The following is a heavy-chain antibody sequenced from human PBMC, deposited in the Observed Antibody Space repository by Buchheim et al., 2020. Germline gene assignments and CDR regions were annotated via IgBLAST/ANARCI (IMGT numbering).Heavy chain of an antibody. Sequence: QLQLQESGPGLVKPSETLSLTCTVSGGSISSSSYYWGWIRQPPGKGLEWIGSIYYSGSTYYNPSLKSRVTISVDTSKKQFSLKLSSVTAADTAVYYCARAYSSWYGDYYYGMDVWGQGTT. CDR2: IYYSGST. J-gene: IGHJ6*02. CDR3: ARAYSSWYGDYYYGMDV. V-gene: IGHV4-39*01. CDR1: GGSISSSSYY. D-gene: IGHD6-13*01.